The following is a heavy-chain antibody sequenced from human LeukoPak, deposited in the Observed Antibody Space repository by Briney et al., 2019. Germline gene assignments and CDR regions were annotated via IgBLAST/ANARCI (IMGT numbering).Heavy chain of an antibody. D-gene: IGHD2-21*01. CDR3: AKFLPTHIVVANYYFDY. CDR1: GFTFSCYA. V-gene: IGHV3-23*01. J-gene: IGHJ4*02. CDR2: ISGSGGST. Sequence: GGSLRLSCAASGFTFSCYAISWVRQAPGKGLEWVSAISGSGGSTYYADSVKGRFTISRDNSKNTLYLQMNSLRAEDTAVYYCAKFLPTHIVVANYYFDYWGQGTLVTVSS.